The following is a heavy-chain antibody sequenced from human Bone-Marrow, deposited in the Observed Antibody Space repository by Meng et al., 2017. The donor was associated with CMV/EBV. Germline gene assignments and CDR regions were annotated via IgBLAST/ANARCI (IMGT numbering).Heavy chain of an antibody. CDR2: IIPILGIA. CDR3: AGATVWEGYYGMDV. Sequence: SGGTFGSDTSSWVRQATGQGLEWVGRIIPILGIANSAQKFQGRVTITADKSTSTAYMELSSLRSEDTAVYYCAGATVWEGYYGMDVWGQGTTVTVSS. J-gene: IGHJ6*02. CDR1: GGTFGSDT. V-gene: IGHV1-69*02. D-gene: IGHD4-11*01.